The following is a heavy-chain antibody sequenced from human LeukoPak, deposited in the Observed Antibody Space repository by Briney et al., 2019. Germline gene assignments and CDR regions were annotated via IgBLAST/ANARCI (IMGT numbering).Heavy chain of an antibody. V-gene: IGHV3-64D*09. Sequence: GSLRLSCSASGFTFSRYPMHWVRQAPGKGLEYVSAISGNGGSTYYADSVKGRSTISRDNSKNTLYLQMSSLRTEDTAIYYCVKAQYDFWSGLDYWGQGTLVTVSS. CDR1: GFTFSRYP. CDR2: ISGNGGST. CDR3: VKAQYDFWSGLDY. J-gene: IGHJ4*02. D-gene: IGHD3-3*01.